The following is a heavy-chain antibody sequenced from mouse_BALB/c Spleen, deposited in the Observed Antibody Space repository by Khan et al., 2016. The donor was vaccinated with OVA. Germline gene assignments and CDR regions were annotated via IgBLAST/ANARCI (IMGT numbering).Heavy chain of an antibody. J-gene: IGHJ3*01. CDR3: GRGRSY. V-gene: IGHV3-2*02. CDR2: ITYSGST. Sequence: EVQLQESGPGLVKPSQSLSLTCTVTGFSITSDYAWNWIRQFPGDVLDWMGYITYSGSTSYHPSLKSRITITRDKSKNQFFLQLNSVTTEDTATYYCGRGRSYWGQGTLVTVSA. CDR1: GFSITSDYA.